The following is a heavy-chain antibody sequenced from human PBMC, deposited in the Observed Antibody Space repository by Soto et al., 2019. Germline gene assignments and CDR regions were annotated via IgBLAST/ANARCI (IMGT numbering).Heavy chain of an antibody. J-gene: IGHJ5*02. CDR3: ARGRYLGPDLNWLFPYSSFDP. D-gene: IGHD3-9*01. V-gene: IGHV4-39*01. CDR1: GDSISDSSYY. CDR2: IYYSGST. Sequence: SETLSLTCTVSGDSISDSSYYWGWIRQPPGKGLDWIGTIYYSGSTYYNPSLKSRVTISVDKSKNQFSLKLSSVTAADTAVYYSARGRYLGPDLNWLFPYSSFDPWGHGTLLTGSS.